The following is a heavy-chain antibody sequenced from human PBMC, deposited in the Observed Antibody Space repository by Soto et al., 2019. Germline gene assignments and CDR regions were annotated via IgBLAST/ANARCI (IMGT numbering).Heavy chain of an antibody. J-gene: IGHJ4*01. CDR3: VKLSEVGDTTEREIEY. Sequence: GGSLRFSYAASVFTFRHHPMRWVLQAPGKGLEWVSANGGSGGSTYTADSVKGRLTISRDNSKTTLYLQMTSLKGEDTAVNNFVKLSEVGDTTEREIEYWGHGSLVTVSS. CDR2: NGGSGGST. CDR1: VFTFRHHP. D-gene: IGHD1-26*01. V-gene: IGHV3-23*01.